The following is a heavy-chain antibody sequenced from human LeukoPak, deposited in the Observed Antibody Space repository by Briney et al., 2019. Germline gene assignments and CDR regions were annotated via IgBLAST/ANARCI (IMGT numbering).Heavy chain of an antibody. J-gene: IGHJ6*03. D-gene: IGHD1-26*01. Sequence: ASVKVSCKASGYTFTSYGISWVRQAPGQGLEWMGWISAYNGNTNYAQKLQGRVTMTTDTSTSTAYMELRSLRSDDTAVYYCARDVQVGASGLYYYYYMDVWGKGTTVTVSS. V-gene: IGHV1-18*01. CDR3: ARDVQVGASGLYYYYYMDV. CDR1: GYTFTSYG. CDR2: ISAYNGNT.